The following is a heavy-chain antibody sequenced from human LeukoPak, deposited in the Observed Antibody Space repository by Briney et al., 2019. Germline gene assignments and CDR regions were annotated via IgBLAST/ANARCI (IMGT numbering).Heavy chain of an antibody. CDR2: INPNSGGT. Sequence: ASVKVSCKASGHTFTGYYMHWVRQAPGQGLEWMGWINPNSGGTNYAQKFQGRVTMTRDTSISTAYMELSRLRSGDTAVYYCAIATGGCSSTSCYTAWVFDYWGQGTLVTVSS. J-gene: IGHJ4*02. V-gene: IGHV1-2*02. D-gene: IGHD2-2*02. CDR1: GHTFTGYY. CDR3: AIATGGCSSTSCYTAWVFDY.